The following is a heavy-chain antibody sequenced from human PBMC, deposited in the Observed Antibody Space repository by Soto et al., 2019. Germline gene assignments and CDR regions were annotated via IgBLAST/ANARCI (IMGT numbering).Heavy chain of an antibody. Sequence: QVQLVESGGGVVQPGRSLRLSCAASGFTFSSYGMHWVRQAPGKGLEWVAVISYDGSNKYYADSVKGRFTISRDNSKNTLYLQMNSLRAEDTAVYYCAKGLRRGYSGSDRRYFDYWGQGTLVTVSS. CDR3: AKGLRRGYSGSDRRYFDY. D-gene: IGHD5-12*01. CDR2: ISYDGSNK. J-gene: IGHJ4*02. V-gene: IGHV3-30*18. CDR1: GFTFSSYG.